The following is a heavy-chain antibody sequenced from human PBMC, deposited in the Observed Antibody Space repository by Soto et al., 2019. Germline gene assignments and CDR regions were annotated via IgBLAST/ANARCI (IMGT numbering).Heavy chain of an antibody. CDR3: ARGSTSFDF. Sequence: GGSLRLSCVASGFTFATNWMSWVRQAPGKGLEWVANLRRGGDEINYVGSVRGRFTISRDNARNSLYLQMNSLRDDDTAVYYCARGSTSFDFWGQGVLVTVSS. D-gene: IGHD2-2*01. J-gene: IGHJ4*02. CDR2: LRRGGDEI. CDR1: GFTFATNW. V-gene: IGHV3-7*01.